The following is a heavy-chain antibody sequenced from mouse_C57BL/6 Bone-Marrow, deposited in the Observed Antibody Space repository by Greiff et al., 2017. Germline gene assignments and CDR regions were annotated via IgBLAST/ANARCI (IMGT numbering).Heavy chain of an antibody. V-gene: IGHV14-4*01. CDR1: GFNIKDDY. Sequence: EVHLQQSGAELVRPGASVKLSCTASGFNIKDDYMHWVKQRPEQGLEWIGWIDPENGDTEYATKFQGKATITADTSSNTAYLQLSSLTSEDTAVYYGTTVDYDYFDNWGQGTTLTVSS. D-gene: IGHD2-4*01. J-gene: IGHJ2*01. CDR3: TTVDYDYFDN. CDR2: IDPENGDT.